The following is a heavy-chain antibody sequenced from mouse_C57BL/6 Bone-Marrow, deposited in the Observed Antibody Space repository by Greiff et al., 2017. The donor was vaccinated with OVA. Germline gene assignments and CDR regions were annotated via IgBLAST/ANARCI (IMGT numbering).Heavy chain of an antibody. J-gene: IGHJ3*01. CDR2: IYPGSGST. V-gene: IGHV1-55*01. D-gene: IGHD1-1*01. CDR1: GYTFTSYW. CDR3: ARDGSSPAWFAY. Sequence: QVQLQQPGAELVKPGASVKMSCKASGYTFTSYWITWVKRRPGQGLEWIGDIYPGSGSTNYNEKFKSKATLTVDTSSSTAYMQLSSLTSEDSAVYYCARDGSSPAWFAYWGQGTLVTVSA.